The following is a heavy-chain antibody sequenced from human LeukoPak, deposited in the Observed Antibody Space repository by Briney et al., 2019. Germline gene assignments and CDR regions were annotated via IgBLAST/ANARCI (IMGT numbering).Heavy chain of an antibody. Sequence: GRSLRLSCAASGLTFDDYGMHWVRQAPGKGLEWVSGISWSSGKIGYVDSVKGRFTISRDNARNSLYLQMSSLRVEDTAVYYCARDIPSGFYTPDYWGRGTLVTVSS. J-gene: IGHJ4*02. V-gene: IGHV3-9*01. CDR2: ISWSSGKI. D-gene: IGHD5-12*01. CDR3: ARDIPSGFYTPDY. CDR1: GLTFDDYG.